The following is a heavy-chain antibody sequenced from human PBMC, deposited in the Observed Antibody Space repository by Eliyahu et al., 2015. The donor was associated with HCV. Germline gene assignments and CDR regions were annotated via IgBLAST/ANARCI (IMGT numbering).Heavy chain of an antibody. Sequence: QLQLQESGPGLVKPSETLSLTXTVSGXPISLDXFWGWIRQPPGKGLEYIGSILYXGNTHYNPALRSRVIISVDTSKNQFSLNLSSVTAADTAVYYCARLGLGSSWFYWGQGTLVTVSS. D-gene: IGHD6-13*01. J-gene: IGHJ4*02. CDR3: ARLGLGSSWFY. CDR2: ILYXGNT. CDR1: GXPISLDXF. V-gene: IGHV4-39*01.